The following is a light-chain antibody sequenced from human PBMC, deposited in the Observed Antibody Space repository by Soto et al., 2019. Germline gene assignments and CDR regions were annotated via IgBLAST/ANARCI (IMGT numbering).Light chain of an antibody. CDR2: GAS. J-gene: IGKJ1*01. V-gene: IGKV3-20*01. Sequence: EIVLPQSPGTLSLSPGERATLSCRASQSFNSIYLAWYQQNPGQAPRLLIDGASSRATGIPDSVSGSGSGTDFTLTSSRLEPEDFAVYYCHQYDSWTFGQGTKVDIK. CDR3: HQYDSWT. CDR1: QSFNSIY.